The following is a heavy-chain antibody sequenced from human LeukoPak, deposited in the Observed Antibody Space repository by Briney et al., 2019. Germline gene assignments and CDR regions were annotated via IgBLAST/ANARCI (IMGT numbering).Heavy chain of an antibody. V-gene: IGHV3-11*01. CDR3: ARVDQYSGYTSGDSANFAS. CDR2: ISSSGSTI. Sequence: GGSLRLSCAASGFTFSDYYMSWIRQAPGKGLEWVSYISSSGSTIYYADSVKGRFTISRENAKNSLYLQMNSLRAEATAVYYCARVDQYSGYTSGDSANFASWGQGTLVTVSS. J-gene: IGHJ4*02. CDR1: GFTFSDYY. D-gene: IGHD4-17*01.